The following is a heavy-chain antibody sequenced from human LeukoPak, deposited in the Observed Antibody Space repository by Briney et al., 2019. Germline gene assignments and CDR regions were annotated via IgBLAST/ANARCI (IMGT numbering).Heavy chain of an antibody. CDR3: AREPTPKRYRLLWFGELLSYYGMDV. D-gene: IGHD3-10*01. Sequence: ASVKVSFKASGYTFTSYDINWVRQAPGQGVEWMGWMNPNSGNTGYAQKFQGRVTMTRNTSIITAYMELSSLRSEDTAVYYCAREPTPKRYRLLWFGELLSYYGMDVWGQGTTVTVSS. V-gene: IGHV1-8*01. CDR2: MNPNSGNT. J-gene: IGHJ6*02. CDR1: GYTFTSYD.